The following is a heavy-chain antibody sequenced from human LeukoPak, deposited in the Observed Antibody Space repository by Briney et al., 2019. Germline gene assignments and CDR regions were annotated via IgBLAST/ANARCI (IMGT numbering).Heavy chain of an antibody. CDR3: ARDTGERSSEVSWFDP. D-gene: IGHD3-10*01. J-gene: IGHJ5*02. CDR2: IKQDGSEK. V-gene: IGHV3-7*01. CDR1: GFTFSSYW. Sequence: GGSLRLSCAASGFTFSSYWMSWVRQAPGKGLEWVANIKQDGSEKYYVDSAKGRFTISRDNAKNSLYLQMNSLRAEDTAVYYCARDTGERSSEVSWFDPWGQGTLVTVSS.